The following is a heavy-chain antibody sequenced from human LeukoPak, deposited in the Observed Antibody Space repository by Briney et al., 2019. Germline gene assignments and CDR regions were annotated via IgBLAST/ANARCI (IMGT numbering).Heavy chain of an antibody. J-gene: IGHJ6*03. D-gene: IGHD2-2*01. CDR3: ARDPGYCSSTSYQTYYMDV. CDR2: INPNSGGT. Sequence: ASVKVSCKASGYTFTGYYMHWVRQAPGQGLEWMGWINPNSGGTNYAQKFQGRVTMTRDTSISTAYMELSRLRSDDTAVYYCARDPGYCSSTSYQTYYMDVWGKGTTVTVSS. CDR1: GYTFTGYY. V-gene: IGHV1-2*02.